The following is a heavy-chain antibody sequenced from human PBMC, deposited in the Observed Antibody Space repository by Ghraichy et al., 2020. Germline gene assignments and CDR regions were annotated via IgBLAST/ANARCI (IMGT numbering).Heavy chain of an antibody. CDR3: ARTIRAWQQLRSGTDY. D-gene: IGHD6-13*01. Sequence: SQTLSLTCTVSGGSISSSSYYWGWIRQPPGKGLEWIGSIYYSGSTYYNPSLKSRVTISVDTSKNQFSLKLSSVTAADPAVYYCARTIRAWQQLRSGTDYWGQGTPVTVSS. CDR2: IYYSGST. V-gene: IGHV4-39*01. J-gene: IGHJ4*02. CDR1: GGSISSSSYY.